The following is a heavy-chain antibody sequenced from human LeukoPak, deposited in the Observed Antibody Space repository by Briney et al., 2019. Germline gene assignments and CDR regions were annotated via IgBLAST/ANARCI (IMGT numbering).Heavy chain of an antibody. J-gene: IGHJ5*02. CDR3: ARMGGSNWNREINWFDP. Sequence: PGGSLRLSCTASGFTFSLYWMTWVRQAPGKGLEWVANIRQGGSDTYYVDSVRGRFTISRDNAQNSLYLQMGSLRVEDTAVYYCARMGGSNWNREINWFDPWGQGTLVTVSS. CDR1: GFTFSLYW. V-gene: IGHV3-7*01. D-gene: IGHD1-1*01. CDR2: IRQGGSDT.